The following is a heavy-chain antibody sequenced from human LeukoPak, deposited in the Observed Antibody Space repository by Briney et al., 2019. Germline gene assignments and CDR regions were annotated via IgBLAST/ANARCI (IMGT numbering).Heavy chain of an antibody. J-gene: IGHJ4*02. CDR1: GFTFSSYA. Sequence: GGSLRLSCAASGFTFSSYAMSWVRQAPGKGLEWVSAISGSGGSTYYADSVKGRFTISRDNSKNTLYLQVNSLRAEDTAVYYCAKRKSLGKRRDGYNDSSNFDYWGQGTLVTVSS. D-gene: IGHD3-22*01. CDR3: AKRKSLGKRRDGYNDSSNFDY. CDR2: ISGSGGST. V-gene: IGHV3-23*01.